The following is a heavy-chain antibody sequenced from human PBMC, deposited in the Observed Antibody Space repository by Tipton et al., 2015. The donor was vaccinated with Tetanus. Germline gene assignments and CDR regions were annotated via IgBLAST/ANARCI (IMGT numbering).Heavy chain of an antibody. Sequence: TLSLTCTVSGGSISSYYWSWIRQPPGKGLEWIGYIYYSGSTNYNLSLKSRVTISVDTSKNQFSLKLSSVTAADTAVYYCARHMAMWSGVGMDVWGQGTTVTVSS. CDR3: ARHMAMWSGVGMDV. V-gene: IGHV4-59*08. CDR1: GGSISSYY. D-gene: IGHD3-3*01. J-gene: IGHJ6*02. CDR2: IYYSGST.